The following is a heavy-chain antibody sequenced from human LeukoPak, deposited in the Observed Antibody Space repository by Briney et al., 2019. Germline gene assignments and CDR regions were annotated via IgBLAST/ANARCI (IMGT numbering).Heavy chain of an antibody. J-gene: IGHJ6*02. CDR2: ISYDGSNK. CDR3: AKGGNGMDV. V-gene: IGHV3-30*18. Sequence: GGSLRLSCAASGFTFSIYGMHWVRQAPGKGLEWVAVISYDGSNKYYADSVKGRFTISRDNSKNTLYLQMNSLRAEDTAVYYCAKGGNGMDVWGQGTTVTVSS. CDR1: GFTFSIYG.